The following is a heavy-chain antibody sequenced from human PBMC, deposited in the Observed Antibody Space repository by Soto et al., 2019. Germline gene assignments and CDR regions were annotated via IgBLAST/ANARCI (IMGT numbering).Heavy chain of an antibody. V-gene: IGHV2-5*02. D-gene: IGHD3-10*01. Sequence: QITLKESGPTLVRPTQTLTLTCTFSGFSLTTSGVGVGWIRQPPGKALEWLAVIYWDDDKRYSSSLKSRLTITKDTSKNHVVLTMTYIDPVDTATYYCAHHPYYGLGSYSFDYWGQGTLVTVSS. CDR2: IYWDDDK. CDR3: AHHPYYGLGSYSFDY. J-gene: IGHJ4*02. CDR1: GFSLTTSGVG.